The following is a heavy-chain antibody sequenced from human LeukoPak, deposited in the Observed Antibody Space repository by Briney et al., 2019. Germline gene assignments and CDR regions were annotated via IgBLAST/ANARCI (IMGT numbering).Heavy chain of an antibody. CDR1: GGSISSSNYK. D-gene: IGHD5-18*01. CDR2: MYHSGST. CDR3: ARRGDSYGVFDY. V-gene: IGHV4-39*01. J-gene: IGHJ4*02. Sequence: SEALSLTCTVSGGSISSSNYKWGWIRQPPGKGLEWIGTMYHSGSTYYNPSLKSRVSISVDTSKNQFSLRLSSVTAADTAVYYCARRGDSYGVFDYWGQGTLVTVSS.